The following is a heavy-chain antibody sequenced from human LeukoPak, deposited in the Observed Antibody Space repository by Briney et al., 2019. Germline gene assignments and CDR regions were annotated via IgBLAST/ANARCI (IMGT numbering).Heavy chain of an antibody. CDR2: ISGSGSST. CDR3: AGYNCSSTRCYTGGFDH. Sequence: GGSLRLSCGASGLTFNNYAMSWVRQAQGKGLEWVSAISGSGSSTYYADSVKGRFTISRDNSKNTLYLQMNSLRVEDTAVYYCAGYNCSSTRCYTGGFDHWGQGTLVTVSS. CDR1: GLTFNNYA. J-gene: IGHJ4*02. D-gene: IGHD2-2*02. V-gene: IGHV3-23*01.